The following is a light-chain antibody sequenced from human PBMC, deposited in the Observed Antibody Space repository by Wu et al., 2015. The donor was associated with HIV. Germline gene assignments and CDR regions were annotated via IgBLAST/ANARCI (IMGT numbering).Light chain of an antibody. CDR3: QQYGTSPVT. CDR2: GAT. Sequence: VVTQSPGMLSLSPGERATLSCRASQNVAHDYLAWYQQKPGQAPRLLIYGATNRATGIPDRFRGSGSGTDFTLTISRLAPEDFAVYYCQQYGTSPVTFAGGTKVEIK. J-gene: IGKJ4*01. V-gene: IGKV3-20*01. CDR1: QNVAHDY.